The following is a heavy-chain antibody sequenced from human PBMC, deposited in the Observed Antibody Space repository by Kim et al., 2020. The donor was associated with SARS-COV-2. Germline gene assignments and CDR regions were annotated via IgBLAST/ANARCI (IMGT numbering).Heavy chain of an antibody. CDR3: ARILWFGDKSFDY. CDR1: GGSISSSSYY. J-gene: IGHJ4*02. Sequence: SETLSLTCTVSGGSISSSSYYWGWIRQPPGKGLEWIGSIYYSGSTYYNPSLKSRVTISVDTSKNQFSLKLSSVTAADTAVYYCARILWFGDKSFDYWGQGTLVTVSS. V-gene: IGHV4-39*01. CDR2: IYYSGST. D-gene: IGHD3-10*01.